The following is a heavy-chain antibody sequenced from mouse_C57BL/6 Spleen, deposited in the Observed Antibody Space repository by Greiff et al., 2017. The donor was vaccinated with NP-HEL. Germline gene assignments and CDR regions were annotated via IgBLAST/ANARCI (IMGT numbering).Heavy chain of an antibody. CDR2: IYPGGGYT. D-gene: IGHD1-1*01. Sequence: VQLQESGAELVRPGTSVKMSCKASGYTFTNYWIGWVKQRPGHGLEWIGDIYPGGGYTNYNEKFKGKATLTADKSSSTAYMQFSSLTSEDTAIYYCARGDYGNSYAMDDWGKGTSVTVAS. CDR3: ARGDYGNSYAMDD. J-gene: IGHJ4*01. CDR1: GYTFTNYW. V-gene: IGHV1-63*01.